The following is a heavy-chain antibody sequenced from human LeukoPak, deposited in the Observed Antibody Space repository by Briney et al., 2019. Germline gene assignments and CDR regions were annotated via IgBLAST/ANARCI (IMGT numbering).Heavy chain of an antibody. V-gene: IGHV1-18*01. CDR3: ARESWGGYYGSGSYGEADY. CDR1: GYTFTSYG. Sequence: GASVKVSFKASGYTFTSYGISWVRQAPGQGLEWMGWISAYNGNTNYAQKLQGRVTMTTDTSTSTAYMELRSLRSDDPAVYYCARESWGGYYGSGSYGEADYWGQGTLVTVSS. D-gene: IGHD3-10*01. CDR2: ISAYNGNT. J-gene: IGHJ4*02.